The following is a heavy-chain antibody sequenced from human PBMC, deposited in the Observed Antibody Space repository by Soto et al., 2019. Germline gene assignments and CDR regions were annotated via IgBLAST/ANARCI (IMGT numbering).Heavy chain of an antibody. CDR1: GYTFTSYY. V-gene: IGHV1-2*04. D-gene: IGHD3-16*02. Sequence: GASVKVSCKASGYTFTSYYMHWVRQAPGQGLEWMGWINPNSGSTNYAQKFQGWVTMTRDTSISTAYMELSRLRSDDTAVYYCARGVIVQRGNDAFDIWGQGTMVTVSS. CDR2: INPNSGST. J-gene: IGHJ3*02. CDR3: ARGVIVQRGNDAFDI.